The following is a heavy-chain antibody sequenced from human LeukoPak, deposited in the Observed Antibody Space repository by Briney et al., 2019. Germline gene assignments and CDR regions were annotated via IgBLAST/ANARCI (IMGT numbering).Heavy chain of an antibody. CDR2: IYDSGST. CDR3: ARSPSDRRLYRTASAGAFDY. J-gene: IGHJ4*02. D-gene: IGHD6-13*01. CDR1: GGSTSSSY. Sequence: SETLSLTCTVPGGSTSSSYWSWIRQPPGKGLEWIGYIYDSGSTNYNPSLKSRVTISVDTSKNQFSLQLSSVPAADTAVYYCARSPSDRRLYRTASAGAFDYWGQGTLVTVSS. V-gene: IGHV4-59*01.